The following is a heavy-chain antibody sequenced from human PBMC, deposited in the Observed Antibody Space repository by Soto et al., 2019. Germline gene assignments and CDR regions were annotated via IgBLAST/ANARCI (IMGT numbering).Heavy chain of an antibody. D-gene: IGHD2-15*01. CDR2: IIPIFGTA. CDR1: GGTFSSYA. J-gene: IGHJ6*02. V-gene: IGHV1-69*12. CDR3: ASHRGCNYYYGMDV. Sequence: QVQLVQSGAEVKKTGSSVKVSCEASGGTFSSYAISWVRQAPGQGLEWMGGIIPIFGTANYAQKFQGRVTITADESTSTAYMELSSLRSEDTAVYYCASHRGCNYYYGMDVWGQGTTVTVSS.